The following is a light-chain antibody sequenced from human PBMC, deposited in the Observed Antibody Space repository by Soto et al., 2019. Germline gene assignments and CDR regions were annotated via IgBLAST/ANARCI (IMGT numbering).Light chain of an antibody. J-gene: IGLJ1*01. Sequence: QSVLTQPASGSGSPGQSITISCTGTSSDVGGYNYVSWYQQHPGKAPKLMIYDVSNRPSGVSNRFSGSKSGNTASLTISGLQAEDEADYYCSSYTSSSTLARYVFGTGTKVTVL. CDR1: SSDVGGYNY. V-gene: IGLV2-14*01. CDR2: DVS. CDR3: SSYTSSSTLARYV.